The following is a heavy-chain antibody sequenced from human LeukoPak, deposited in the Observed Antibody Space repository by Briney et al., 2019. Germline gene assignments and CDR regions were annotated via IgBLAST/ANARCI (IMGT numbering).Heavy chain of an antibody. CDR2: INHGGST. CDR3: ARDGRYCSSTNCYGGEGWFDP. D-gene: IGHD2-2*01. V-gene: IGHV4-34*01. CDR1: GGSFSGHY. Sequence: PSETLSLTCAVYGGSFSGHYWSWIRQPPGKGLEWIGEINHGGSTTYNPSLKSRVTISVDTSKGQYSLKVTPVTAADTAVYYCARDGRYCSSTNCYGGEGWFDPWGQGTLVTVSS. J-gene: IGHJ5*02.